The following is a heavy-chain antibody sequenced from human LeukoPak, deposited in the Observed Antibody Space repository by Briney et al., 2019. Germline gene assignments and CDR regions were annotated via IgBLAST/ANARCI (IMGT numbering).Heavy chain of an antibody. CDR2: ISGSGGST. D-gene: IGHD3-10*01. Sequence: GGSLRLSCAASGFTFSSYEMSWVRQAPGKGPEWVSAISGSGGSTSHADSVKGRFTISRDHSKNTLYLQMNSLRAEDTAVYYCAKMSSYYYGSGSYPDYWGQGTLVTVSS. CDR3: AKMSSYYYGSGSYPDY. CDR1: GFTFSSYE. J-gene: IGHJ4*02. V-gene: IGHV3-23*01.